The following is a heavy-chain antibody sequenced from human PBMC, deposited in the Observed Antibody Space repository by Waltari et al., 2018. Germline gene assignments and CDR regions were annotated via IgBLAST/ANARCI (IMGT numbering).Heavy chain of an antibody. CDR1: GFTFSSSS. J-gene: IGHJ4*02. Sequence: EVLLVESGGGLVQPGASLRLSCAASGFTFSSSSMNWVRQAPGKGLEWVSYISSSSTIYYADSVKGRFTISRDNAKNSLYLQMNSLRAEDTAVYYCAQFGEYDFDYWGQGTLVTVSS. V-gene: IGHV3-48*01. CDR3: AQFGEYDFDY. D-gene: IGHD3-10*01. CDR2: ISSSSTI.